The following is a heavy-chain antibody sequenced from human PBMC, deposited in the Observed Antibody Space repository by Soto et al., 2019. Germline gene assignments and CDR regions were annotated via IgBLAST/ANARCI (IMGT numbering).Heavy chain of an antibody. D-gene: IGHD3-22*01. V-gene: IGHV4-59*01. CDR1: GGSISSYH. J-gene: IGHJ4*02. CDR2: IYYSGST. CDR3: ARGDWGGTRYYYDSSGYPLYFDY. Sequence: PSETLSLTCTVSGGSISSYHWSWIRQPPGKGLEWIGYIYYSGSTNYNPSLKSRVTISVDTSKNQFSLKLSSVTAADTAVYYCARGDWGGTRYYYDSSGYPLYFDYWGQGTLVTVSS.